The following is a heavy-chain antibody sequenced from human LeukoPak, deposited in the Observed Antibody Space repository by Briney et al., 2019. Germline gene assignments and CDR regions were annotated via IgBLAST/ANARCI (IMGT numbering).Heavy chain of an antibody. D-gene: IGHD1-1*01. CDR1: RGTFSTYA. CDR3: ARELGQLDPSGVDP. CDR2: IIVSFGTT. J-gene: IGHJ5*02. V-gene: IGHV1-69*05. Sequence: GALVKACCKASRGTFSTYAIIWVGQAPGHGLEWMGGIIVSFGTTNHAQKVQGRVTITTAKSTTTAYMELRMPRSGDTAAYYYARELGQLDPSGVDPWGQGTLVTVSS.